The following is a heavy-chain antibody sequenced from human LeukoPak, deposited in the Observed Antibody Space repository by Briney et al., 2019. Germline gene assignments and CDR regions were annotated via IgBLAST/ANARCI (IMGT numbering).Heavy chain of an antibody. CDR2: IQYDGSNE. CDR1: GFTFSSYG. CDR3: ATVYYYGSGSYFPFGY. J-gene: IGHJ4*02. D-gene: IGHD3-10*01. V-gene: IGHV3-30*02. Sequence: GGSLRLSCAASGFTFSSYGMHWVRQAPGKGLEWVAYIQYDGSNEQYADSVKGRFTISRDNSKNTLYLQMNSLRAEDTAVYYCATVYYYGSGSYFPFGYWGQGTLVTVSS.